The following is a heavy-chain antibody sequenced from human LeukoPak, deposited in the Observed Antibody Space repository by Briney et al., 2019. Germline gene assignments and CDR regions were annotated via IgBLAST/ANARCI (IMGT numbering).Heavy chain of an antibody. J-gene: IGHJ4*02. V-gene: IGHV3-21*01. D-gene: IGHD5-18*01. CDR3: AGTRYSYGCFDY. Sequence: GGSLRLSCAASGFTFSSYSMNWVRQAPGKGLEWVSSISSSSSYIYYADSVKGRFTISRDNAKNSLYLQMNSLRAEDTAVYYCAGTRYSYGCFDYWGQGTLVTVSS. CDR1: GFTFSSYS. CDR2: ISSSSSYI.